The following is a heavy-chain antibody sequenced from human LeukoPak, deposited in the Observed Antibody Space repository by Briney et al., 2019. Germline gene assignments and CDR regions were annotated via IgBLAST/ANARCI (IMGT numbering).Heavy chain of an antibody. J-gene: IGHJ4*02. CDR1: GFTFSSYW. Sequence: GGSLRLSCAASGFTFSSYWMSWVRQAPGKGLEWVANIKQDGSVKYYVDSVKGRFTISRDNAKNSLYLQMNSLRAEDTAVYYCARGGWEFPFDYWGQGTLVTVSS. V-gene: IGHV3-7*01. CDR3: ARGGWEFPFDY. CDR2: IKQDGSVK. D-gene: IGHD3-10*01.